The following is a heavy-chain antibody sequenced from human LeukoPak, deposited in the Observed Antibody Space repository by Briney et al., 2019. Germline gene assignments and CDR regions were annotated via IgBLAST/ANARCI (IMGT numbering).Heavy chain of an antibody. CDR1: GFTFSNAW. CDR2: IKSKTDGGTS. Sequence: GGSLRLSCAASGFTFSNAWMSWVRQAPGKGLEWVGRIKSKTDGGTSDYAAPVKGRFTISRDDSKNTLYLQMNSLKTEDTAVYYCTTDLTDAYCGGDCYFYWGQGTLVTVSS. D-gene: IGHD2-21*02. J-gene: IGHJ4*02. V-gene: IGHV3-15*01. CDR3: TTDLTDAYCGGDCYFY.